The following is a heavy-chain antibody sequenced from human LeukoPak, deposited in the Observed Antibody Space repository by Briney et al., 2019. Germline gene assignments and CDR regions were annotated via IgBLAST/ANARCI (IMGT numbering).Heavy chain of an antibody. V-gene: IGHV3-21*01. D-gene: IGHD4-17*01. CDR2: ISSSSSYK. Sequence: GGSLRLSCAASGFTFSSYSMNWVRQAPGKGLEWVASISSSSSYKYYADSVKGGFTISRDNDKKSLYLQMNSLTADDTAVSYSARTRGVVLRSELYFDYWGQGTLVTVSS. J-gene: IGHJ4*02. CDR3: ARTRGVVLRSELYFDY. CDR1: GFTFSSYS.